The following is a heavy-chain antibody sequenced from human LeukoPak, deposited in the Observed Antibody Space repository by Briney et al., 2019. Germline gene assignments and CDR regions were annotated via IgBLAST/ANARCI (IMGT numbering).Heavy chain of an antibody. J-gene: IGHJ4*02. V-gene: IGHV3-23*01. CDR2: ISGSGGST. D-gene: IGHD3-16*02. Sequence: PGGSLRLSCAASGFTFSSYGMHWVRQAPGKGLEWVSAISGSGGSTYYADSVKGRFTISRDNSKNTLYLQMNSLRAEDTAVYYWAKDYRRGLYWGQGTLVTVSS. CDR3: AKDYRRGLY. CDR1: GFTFSSYG.